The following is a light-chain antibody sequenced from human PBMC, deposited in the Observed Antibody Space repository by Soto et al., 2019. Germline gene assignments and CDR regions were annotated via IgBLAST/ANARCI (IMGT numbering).Light chain of an antibody. CDR2: GAS. CDR1: QSVSNN. CDR3: QQYNKWPLFT. V-gene: IGKV3-15*01. J-gene: IGKJ3*01. Sequence: EIVLTQSPATLSVSPGERATLSCRASQSVSNNLAWYQQRPGQAPRLLIYGASTRATGISARFSGSGSGTEFTLTISSLQSEDFTVYYCQQYNKWPLFTFGRGTRVDFK.